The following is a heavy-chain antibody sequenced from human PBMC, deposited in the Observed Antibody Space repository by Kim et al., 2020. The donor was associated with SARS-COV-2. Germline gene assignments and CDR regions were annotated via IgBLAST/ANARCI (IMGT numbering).Heavy chain of an antibody. J-gene: IGHJ2*01. V-gene: IGHV3-23*01. D-gene: IGHD4-17*01. Sequence: ADSVKGRFTIARENAKKTLYLQMNSLRAEDTAVYYCAKTAVRWVTTWYFDLWGRGTLVTVSS. CDR3: AKTAVRWVTTWYFDL.